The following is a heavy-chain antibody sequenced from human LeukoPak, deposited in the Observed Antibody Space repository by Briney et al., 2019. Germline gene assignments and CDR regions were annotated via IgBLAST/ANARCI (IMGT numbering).Heavy chain of an antibody. J-gene: IGHJ6*03. D-gene: IGHD2-2*02. V-gene: IGHV1-69*05. CDR3: ATWGYCSSTSCYTDYYYYMDV. CDR2: IIPIFGTA. Sequence: SVKVSCKASGGTFSSYAISWVRQAPGQGLEWMGGIIPIFGTANYAQKFQGRVTITTDESTSTAYMELSSLRYEDTAVYYCATWGYCSSTSCYTDYYYYMDVWGKGTTVTVSS. CDR1: GGTFSSYA.